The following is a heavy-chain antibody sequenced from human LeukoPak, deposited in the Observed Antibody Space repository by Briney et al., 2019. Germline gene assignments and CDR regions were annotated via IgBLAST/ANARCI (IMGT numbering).Heavy chain of an antibody. CDR2: IKEDGSEE. CDR1: GFTFSSYW. V-gene: IGHV3-7*01. Sequence: GGSLRLSCAASGFTFSSYWMSWVRQASGKGLECVANIKEDGSEEYYVDSVKGRFSISRDNAKNSLYLQMNSLRAEDTAVYYCARDWLAGNPYHAFDLWGKGTMVTVSS. D-gene: IGHD3-22*01. J-gene: IGHJ3*01. CDR3: ARDWLAGNPYHAFDL.